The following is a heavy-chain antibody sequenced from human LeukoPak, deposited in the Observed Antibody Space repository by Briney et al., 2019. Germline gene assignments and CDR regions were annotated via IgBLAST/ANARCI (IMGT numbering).Heavy chain of an antibody. J-gene: IGHJ3*02. CDR1: GYTFTGYY. Sequence: GASVKVSCKASGYTFTGYYMHWVRQAPGQGLEWMGWINPNSGGTNYAQKFQGRVTMTRDTSISTAYMELSSLRSEDTAVYYCARGSWIQLWPEQENAFDIWGQGTMVTVSS. V-gene: IGHV1-2*02. D-gene: IGHD5-18*01. CDR3: ARGSWIQLWPEQENAFDI. CDR2: INPNSGGT.